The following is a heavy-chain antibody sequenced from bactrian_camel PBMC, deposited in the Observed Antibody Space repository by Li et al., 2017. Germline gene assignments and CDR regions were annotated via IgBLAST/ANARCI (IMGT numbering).Heavy chain of an antibody. CDR3: APIREVCYSSGYYYAARDY. CDR1: GFTFSNYW. J-gene: IGHJ4*01. D-gene: IGHD2*01. V-gene: IGHV3S1*01. Sequence: HVQLVESGGDLVRPGGSLRLSCAASGFTFSNYWMYWVRQAPGKGLEWISGIGTGSGTYYAASVKGRFTTSQDTAKNTLYLQMNSLKPEDTAMYYCAPIREVCYSSGYYYAARDYWGQGTQVTVS. CDR2: IGTGSGT.